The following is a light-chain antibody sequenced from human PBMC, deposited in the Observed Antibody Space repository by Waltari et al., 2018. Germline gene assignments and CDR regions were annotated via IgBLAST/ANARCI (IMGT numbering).Light chain of an antibody. CDR3: VQSYKKPFT. CDR2: GAS. Sequence: DIQMTQSPSSLSASVGDRVTVTCRASQSVRNYLSWYQQKPGKGPKRLIYGASNLDPGVPSRFSGSGTGTEFTLSISSLQPEDFAGYFCVQSYKKPFTFGPGTKLAIK. J-gene: IGKJ3*01. V-gene: IGKV1-17*01. CDR1: QSVRNY.